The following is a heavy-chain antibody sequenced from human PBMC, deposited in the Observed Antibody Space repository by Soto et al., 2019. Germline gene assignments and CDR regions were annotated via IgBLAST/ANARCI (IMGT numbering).Heavy chain of an antibody. J-gene: IGHJ4*02. V-gene: IGHV3-23*01. D-gene: IGHD6-13*01. CDR1: GFTFSSYA. CDR2: ISGSGGST. CDR3: ATGEGDSWYYAETFDY. Sequence: EVQLLESGGGLVQPGGSLRLSCAASGFTFSSYAMSWVRQAPGKGLEWVSAISGSGGSTYYADSVKGRFTISRDNSKNTLYLQMNGLRAEDTAVYYCATGEGDSWYYAETFDYWGRGTRVRVCS.